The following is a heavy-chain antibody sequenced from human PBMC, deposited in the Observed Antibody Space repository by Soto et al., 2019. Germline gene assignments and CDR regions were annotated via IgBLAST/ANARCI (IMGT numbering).Heavy chain of an antibody. CDR1: GFTFSDYY. D-gene: IGHD3-3*01. J-gene: IGHJ4*02. CDR3: ARQSASDFWFDF. V-gene: IGHV3-11*01. Sequence: LRLSCAASGFTFSDYYMSWIRQAPGKGLEWVSCISSGASTLYYADSVKGRFTISRDNSKNSLSLQMNSLRAEDTAVYYCARQSASDFWFDFWGQGTVVTVSS. CDR2: ISSGASTL.